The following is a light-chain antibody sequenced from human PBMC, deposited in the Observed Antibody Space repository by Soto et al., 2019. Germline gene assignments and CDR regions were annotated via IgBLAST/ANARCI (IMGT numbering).Light chain of an antibody. Sequence: DIQLTQSPSFLSASVGDRVTITCRASQGISSDLAWYQQNPGKAPKLLIYAASTLQNGVPSTFSGSGSGTEFTLTISSLQPEDFGTYYCQQYNSYSITFGQGTRLEIK. CDR1: QGISSD. CDR3: QQYNSYSIT. CDR2: AAS. J-gene: IGKJ5*01. V-gene: IGKV1-9*01.